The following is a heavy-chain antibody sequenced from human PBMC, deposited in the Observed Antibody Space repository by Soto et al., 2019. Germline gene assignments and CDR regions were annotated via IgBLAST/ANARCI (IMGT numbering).Heavy chain of an antibody. Sequence: QVRLQEWGPGLVKPSQTLSLKCSVSGGSITTGGRYWSWIRQLPGKGLEWIGDIYYSGNTYYNASLKSRVTISVEAAKHQFCLRLSSVTAADTAVYYCAQALVFTGGDGFDIWAQGRLVTVSS. D-gene: IGHD1-1*01. CDR2: IYYSGNT. V-gene: IGHV4-31*02. J-gene: IGHJ3*02. CDR1: GGSITTGGRY. CDR3: AQALVFTGGDGFDI.